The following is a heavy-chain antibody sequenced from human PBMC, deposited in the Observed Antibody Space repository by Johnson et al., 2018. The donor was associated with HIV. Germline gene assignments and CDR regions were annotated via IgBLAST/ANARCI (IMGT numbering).Heavy chain of an antibody. CDR3: ATSGSHFAFDI. D-gene: IGHD1-26*01. Sequence: VQLVESGGGVIQPGGSLRLSCAASGFAVSKNYMGWVRQAPGKGLEWVSVIYSGGSAYFADSVKGRFTISRDNSKNTLYLQMNSLRAEDTAVYYCATSGSHFAFDIWGQGTMVTVSS. J-gene: IGHJ3*02. V-gene: IGHV3-53*01. CDR2: IYSGGSA. CDR1: GFAVSKNY.